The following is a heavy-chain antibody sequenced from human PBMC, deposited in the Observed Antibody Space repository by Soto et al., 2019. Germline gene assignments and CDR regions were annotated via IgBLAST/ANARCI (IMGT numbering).Heavy chain of an antibody. CDR2: IRSKAYGGTT. CDR1: GFTFGDYYA. CDR3: TSSPNSGYSSSMGAFDI. Sequence: GGSLRLSCSASGFTFGDYYAMTWFRQAPGKGLQWVGFIRSKAYGGTTEYAASVKGRFSISRDDSKSIAYLQMNSLKTEDTAVYYCTSSPNSGYSSSMGAFDIWGQGTMVTVSS. V-gene: IGHV3-49*03. J-gene: IGHJ3*02. D-gene: IGHD6-19*01.